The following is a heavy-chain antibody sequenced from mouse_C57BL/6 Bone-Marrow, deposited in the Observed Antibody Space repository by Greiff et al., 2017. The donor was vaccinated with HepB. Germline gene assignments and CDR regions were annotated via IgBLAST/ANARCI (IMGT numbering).Heavy chain of an antibody. D-gene: IGHD4-1*01. CDR2: IHPSDSDT. J-gene: IGHJ2*01. CDR1: GYTFTSYW. Sequence: QVQLKQPGAELVKPGASVKVSCKASGYTFTSYWMHWVKQRPGQGLEWIGRIHPSDSDTNYNQKFKGKATLTVDKSSSTAYMQLSSLTSEDSAVYYCAISLGRHYFDYWGQGTTLTVSS. V-gene: IGHV1-74*01. CDR3: AISLGRHYFDY.